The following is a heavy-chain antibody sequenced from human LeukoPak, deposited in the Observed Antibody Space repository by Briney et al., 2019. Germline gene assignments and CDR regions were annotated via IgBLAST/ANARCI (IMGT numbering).Heavy chain of an antibody. V-gene: IGHV3-30-3*01. D-gene: IGHD2-15*01. J-gene: IGHJ4*02. CDR2: ISYDGSNK. CDR3: ARDCSGGSCYSGIDY. CDR1: GFTFSSYA. Sequence: PGRSLRLSCAASGFTFSSYAMHWVRQAPGKGLEWVAVISYDGSNKYYADSVKGRFTISRDNSKHTLYLQMNSLRAEDTAVYYCARDCSGGSCYSGIDYWGQGTLVTVSS.